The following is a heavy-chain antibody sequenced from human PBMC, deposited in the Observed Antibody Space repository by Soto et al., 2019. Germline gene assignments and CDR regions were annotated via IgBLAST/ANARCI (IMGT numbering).Heavy chain of an antibody. V-gene: IGHV4-61*01. CDR1: GCSVISNHVF. CDR3: ARCPQPPYSSSWYWFDP. CDR2: IYYGGST. D-gene: IGHD6-13*01. Sequence: SETLSLTWTVAGCSVISNHVFWGWIRRPPGRGLEWIAYIYYGGSTNIRPSLKSRVSMPVDTSKNQFSLKLSSVTAADTAVYYCARCPQPPYSSSWYWFDPWGQAPLVTVSS. J-gene: IGHJ5*02.